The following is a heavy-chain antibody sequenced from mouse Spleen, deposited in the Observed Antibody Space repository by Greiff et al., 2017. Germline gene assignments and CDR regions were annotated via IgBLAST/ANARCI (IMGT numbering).Heavy chain of an antibody. CDR2: ISSGGSYT. V-gene: IGHV5-9-3*01. Sequence: EVKLVESGGGLVKPGGSLKLSCAASGFTFSSYAMSWVRQTPEKRLEWVATISSGGSYTYYPDSVKGRFTISRDNAKNTLYLQMSSLRSEDTAMYYCARQNGHWYFDVWGAGTTVTVSS. CDR1: GFTFSSYA. D-gene: IGHD1-1*02. J-gene: IGHJ1*01. CDR3: ARQNGHWYFDV.